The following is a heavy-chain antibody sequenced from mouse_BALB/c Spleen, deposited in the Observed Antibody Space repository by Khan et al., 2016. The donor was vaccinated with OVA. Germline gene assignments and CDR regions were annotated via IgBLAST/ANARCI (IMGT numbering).Heavy chain of an antibody. Sequence: VQLKQSGPGLVKPSQSLSLTCTVTGYSITSDYAWNWIRQFPGNKLEWMGYINYSGGTSYLPSLKSRISITRDTSKNQFFLQLNSVTTEDSATYYCARSFAYWGQGTLVTVS. V-gene: IGHV3-2*02. CDR3: ARSFAY. J-gene: IGHJ3*01. CDR1: GYSITSDYA. CDR2: INYSGGT.